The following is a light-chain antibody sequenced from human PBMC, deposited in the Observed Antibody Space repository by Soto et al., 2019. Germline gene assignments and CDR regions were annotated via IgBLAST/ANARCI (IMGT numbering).Light chain of an antibody. Sequence: EIVLTQSPGTLSLSPGERATLSCRASQSISSSYLACYQQKPGQAPRLLIYAASSRATDIPDRFSGSGSGTDFTLTISRLEPEDFAVYYCQLYGSSHMFSFGQGTKLEIK. J-gene: IGKJ2*01. CDR1: QSISSSY. V-gene: IGKV3-20*01. CDR3: QLYGSSHMFS. CDR2: AAS.